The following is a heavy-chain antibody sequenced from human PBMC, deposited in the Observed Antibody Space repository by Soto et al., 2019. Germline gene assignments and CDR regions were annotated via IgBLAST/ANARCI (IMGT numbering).Heavy chain of an antibody. J-gene: IGHJ4*02. CDR2: INHSGST. V-gene: IGHV4-34*01. CDR1: GGSFSGYY. CDR3: ARACRGAVVVVVARGGFDY. Sequence: QVQLQQWGAGLLKPSETLSLTCDVYGGSFSGYYWSWIRQPPGKGLEWIGEINHSGSTNYNPSLKSRVTISVDTSKNQFSLKLSSVTAADTAVYYCARACRGAVVVVVARGGFDYWGQGTLVTVSS. D-gene: IGHD2-15*01.